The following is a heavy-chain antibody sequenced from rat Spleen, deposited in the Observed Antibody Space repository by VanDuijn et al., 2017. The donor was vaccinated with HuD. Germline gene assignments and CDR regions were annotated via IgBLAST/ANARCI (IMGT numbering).Heavy chain of an antibody. V-gene: IGHV5-25*01. CDR1: GFTFSNHD. Sequence: EVQLVESGGGLVQPGRSLKLSCAASGFTFSNHDMAWVRQAPGKGLEWVSSISNDGVNTYYPDSVKGRFTISRDNAKSTLYLQMDSLRSEDTATYYCARSPPGSYYSYYFDYWGQGVMVTVSS. J-gene: IGHJ2*01. CDR2: ISNDGVNT. D-gene: IGHD1-12*02. CDR3: ARSPPGSYYSYYFDY.